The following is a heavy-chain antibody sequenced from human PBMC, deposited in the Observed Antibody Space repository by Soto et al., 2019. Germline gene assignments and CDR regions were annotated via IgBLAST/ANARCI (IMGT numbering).Heavy chain of an antibody. V-gene: IGHV3-21*01. Sequence: PGGSLRLSCAASGFTFSSYSMDWVRQAPGKGLEWVSSISSSSSYIYYADSVKGRFTISRDNAKNSLYLQMNSLRAEDTAVYYCARAPLEGVYSRTNYFDYWGQGTLVTVSS. J-gene: IGHJ4*02. CDR3: ARAPLEGVYSRTNYFDY. D-gene: IGHD6-13*01. CDR2: ISSSSSYI. CDR1: GFTFSSYS.